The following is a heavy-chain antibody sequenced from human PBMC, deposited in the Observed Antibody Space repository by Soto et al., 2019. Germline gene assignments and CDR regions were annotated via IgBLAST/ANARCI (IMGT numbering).Heavy chain of an antibody. Sequence: QVQLVESGGGVVQPGRSLRLSCAASGFTFSSYGMHWVRQAPGKGLEWVAVIWYDGSNKYYADSVKGRFTISRDNSKNTLYLQMNSLRAEDTAVYYCAREMVGDYDHIWGSYPPYDYWGQGTLVTVSS. D-gene: IGHD3-16*02. V-gene: IGHV3-33*01. J-gene: IGHJ4*02. CDR3: AREMVGDYDHIWGSYPPYDY. CDR2: IWYDGSNK. CDR1: GFTFSSYG.